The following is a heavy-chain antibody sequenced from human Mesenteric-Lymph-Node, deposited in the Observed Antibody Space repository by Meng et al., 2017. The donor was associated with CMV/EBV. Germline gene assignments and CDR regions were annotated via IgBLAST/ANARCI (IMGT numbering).Heavy chain of an antibody. CDR3: TKTYCSSTFCYNYFDY. D-gene: IGHD2-2*01. Sequence: GESLKISCAASGFTFSSYAMHWVRQAPGKGLEWVSSISSSSSYIYYADSVKGRFTISRDNAKNSLYLQMNSLRAEDTALYYCTKTYCSSTFCYNYFDYWGQGTLVTVSS. CDR1: GFTFSSYA. J-gene: IGHJ4*02. CDR2: ISSSSSYI. V-gene: IGHV3-21*04.